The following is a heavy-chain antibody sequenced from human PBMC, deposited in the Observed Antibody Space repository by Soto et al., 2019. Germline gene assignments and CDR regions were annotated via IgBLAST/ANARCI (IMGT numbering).Heavy chain of an antibody. V-gene: IGHV1-69-2*01. CDR3: ATDKGCSSTSCAPVDP. CDR1: GYTFTDYY. J-gene: IGHJ5*02. D-gene: IGHD2-2*01. Sequence: ASVKVSCKVSGYTFTDYYMHWVQQAPGKGLEWMGLVDPEDGETIYAEKFQGRVTITADTSTDTAYMELSSLRSEDTAAYYCATDKGCSSTSCAPVDPWGQGTLVTVS. CDR2: VDPEDGET.